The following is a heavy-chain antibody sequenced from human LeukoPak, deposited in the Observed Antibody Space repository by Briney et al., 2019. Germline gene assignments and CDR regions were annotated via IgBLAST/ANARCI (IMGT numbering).Heavy chain of an antibody. D-gene: IGHD1-26*01. CDR1: GFTITTYA. V-gene: IGHV3-23*01. Sequence: PGGSLRLSCAASGFTITTYAVNWVPQAPGKGLEWVSGIGGGGTEYYADSVKGRFIISSDSSPNLVHLQMNSLTVEDTAVYYCARAQGALDYWGQGTLVTVSS. CDR3: ARAQGALDY. J-gene: IGHJ4*02. CDR2: IGGGGTE.